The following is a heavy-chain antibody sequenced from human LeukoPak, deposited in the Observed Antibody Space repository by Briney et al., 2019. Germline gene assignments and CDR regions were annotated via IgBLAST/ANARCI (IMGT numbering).Heavy chain of an antibody. CDR1: GYSFTSYW. V-gene: IGHV5-51*01. J-gene: IGHJ4*02. Sequence: KSGESLKISCKGSGYSFTSYWIGWVRQMPGKGLERMGIIYPGDSDTRYSPSFQGQVTISADKSISTAYLQWSSLEASDTAMYYCARPRYDSSGYYYFDYWGQGTLVTVSS. CDR3: ARPRYDSSGYYYFDY. CDR2: IYPGDSDT. D-gene: IGHD3-22*01.